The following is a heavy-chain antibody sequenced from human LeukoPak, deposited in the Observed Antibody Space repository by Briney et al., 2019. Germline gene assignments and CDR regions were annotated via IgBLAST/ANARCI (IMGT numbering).Heavy chain of an antibody. CDR1: GFTFSIYA. CDR3: AKTVTTQAYYWYFDL. J-gene: IGHJ2*01. D-gene: IGHD4-17*01. V-gene: IGHV3-23*01. Sequence: GGSLSLSCAASGFTFSIYAMSWVRQAPGKGLEWVSAIGGSGQNTNYADSVKGRFTISRDNSRNTLYLDMNILRAEDTAVYYCAKTVTTQAYYWYFDLWGRGTLVTVSS. CDR2: IGGSGQNT.